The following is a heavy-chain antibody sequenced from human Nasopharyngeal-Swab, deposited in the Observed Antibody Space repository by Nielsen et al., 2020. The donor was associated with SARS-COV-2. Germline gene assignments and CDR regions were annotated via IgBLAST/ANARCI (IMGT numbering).Heavy chain of an antibody. CDR1: GFAFSVYW. J-gene: IGHJ3*02. V-gene: IGHV3-7*01. Sequence: GGSLRLSWAASGFAFSVYWMTWVRQAPGGGLEWVANIKQDGSGAFYADSVKGRFTISRDNAKRSLYLQLNSLSADDTALFYCLRERLTGGGAFDTWGQGTMVTVSS. D-gene: IGHD2-15*01. CDR2: IKQDGSGA. CDR3: LRERLTGGGAFDT.